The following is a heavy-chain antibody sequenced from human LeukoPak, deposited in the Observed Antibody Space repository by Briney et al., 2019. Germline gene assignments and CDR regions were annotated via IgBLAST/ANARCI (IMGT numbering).Heavy chain of an antibody. D-gene: IGHD2-2*01. CDR2: IYSGGST. J-gene: IGHJ3*02. CDR3: ARDERGTSDAFDI. CDR1: GFTVSRNY. Sequence: GGSLRLSCAASGFTVSRNYMSWVRQAPGKGLEWVSVIYSGGSTYYADSVKGRFTISRDNSKNTLYLQMNSLRAEDTAVYYCARDERGTSDAFDIWGQGTMVTVSS. V-gene: IGHV3-66*01.